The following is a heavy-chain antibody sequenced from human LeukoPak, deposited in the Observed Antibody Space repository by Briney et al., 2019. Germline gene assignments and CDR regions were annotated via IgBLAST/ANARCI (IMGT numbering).Heavy chain of an antibody. V-gene: IGHV4-39*07. CDR3: ARVVVPAAMHLYYYYYYYMDV. CDR1: GGSINSSSNY. Sequence: SETLSLTCTVSGGSINSSSNYWGWIRQPPGKGLEWIGSIYYSGSTYYNPSLKSRVTISVDTSKNQFSLKLSSVTAADTAVYYCARVVVPAAMHLYYYYYYYMDVWGKGTTVTVSS. D-gene: IGHD2-2*01. CDR2: IYYSGST. J-gene: IGHJ6*03.